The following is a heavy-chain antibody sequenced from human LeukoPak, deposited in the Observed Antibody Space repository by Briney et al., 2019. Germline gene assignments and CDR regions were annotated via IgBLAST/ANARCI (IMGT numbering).Heavy chain of an antibody. Sequence: PSETLSLTCAVSGGSISSSNWWSWVRQPPGKGLEWIGEIYHSGSTNYNPSLKSRVTISVDKSKNQFSLKLSSVTAADTAVYYCAREPIGDIVVVPAATDAFDIWGQGTMVTVSS. CDR2: IYHSGST. CDR1: GGSISSSNW. CDR3: AREPIGDIVVVPAATDAFDI. J-gene: IGHJ3*02. V-gene: IGHV4-4*02. D-gene: IGHD2-2*01.